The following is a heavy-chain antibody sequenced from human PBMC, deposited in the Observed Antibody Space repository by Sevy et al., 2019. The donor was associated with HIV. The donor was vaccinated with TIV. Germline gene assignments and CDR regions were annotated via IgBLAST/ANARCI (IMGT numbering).Heavy chain of an antibody. J-gene: IGHJ4*02. V-gene: IGHV3-30*02. CDR3: VKEGGGEGGDH. CDR1: GFSFSSYG. CDR2: IQYDGSNT. D-gene: IGHD2-21*01. Sequence: GGSLRLSCAASGFSFSSYGMHWVRQAPGKGLEWMSYIQYDGSNTDYADSVKGRFTISRDNPKNTLYLQMNSLRVEDTAVFYCVKEGGGEGGDHWGQGTLVTVSS.